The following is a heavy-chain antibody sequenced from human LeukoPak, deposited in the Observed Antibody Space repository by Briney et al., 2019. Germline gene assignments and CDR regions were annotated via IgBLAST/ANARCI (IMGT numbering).Heavy chain of an antibody. CDR2: IYWDGEI. Sequence: KSGPTLVNPTQTLTLTCTFSGFSFSTVGMGVGWIRQPPGKALEWLALIYWDGEIHYTPSLKNRLTITKDTSKDQVVLIMTDTDPEDTATYYCAQRHHICTCSWHNWGQGTLVTVSS. CDR3: AQRHHICTCSWHN. CDR1: GFSFSTVGMG. V-gene: IGHV2-5*02. D-gene: IGHD2-8*01. J-gene: IGHJ4*02.